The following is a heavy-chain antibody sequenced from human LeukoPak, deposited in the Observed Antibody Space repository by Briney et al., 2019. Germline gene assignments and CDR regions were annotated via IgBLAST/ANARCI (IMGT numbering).Heavy chain of an antibody. J-gene: IGHJ4*02. CDR3: AKEGRYCSGGSCYSGYYFDY. Sequence: GGSLRLSCAASGFTFSSYGMHWVRQAPGKGLEWVAVISYDGSNKYYADSVKGRFTISRDNSKNTLYLQMNSLIAEDTAVYYCAKEGRYCSGGSCYSGYYFDYWGQGTLVTVSS. D-gene: IGHD2-15*01. CDR2: ISYDGSNK. V-gene: IGHV3-30*18. CDR1: GFTFSSYG.